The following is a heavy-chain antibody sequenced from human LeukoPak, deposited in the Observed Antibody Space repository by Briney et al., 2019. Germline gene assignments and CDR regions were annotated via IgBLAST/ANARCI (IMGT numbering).Heavy chain of an antibody. CDR1: GGSISSGDYS. CDR2: IYHSGST. J-gene: IGHJ4*02. CDR3: ARDGDYYDSSGYAFDY. V-gene: IGHV4-30-2*01. Sequence: SQTLSLTCAVYGGSISSGDYSWSWIRQPPGKGLEWIGYIYHSGSTYYNPSLKSRVTISVDRSKNQFSLKLSSVTAADTAVYYCARDGDYYDSSGYAFDYWGQGTLVTVSS. D-gene: IGHD3-22*01.